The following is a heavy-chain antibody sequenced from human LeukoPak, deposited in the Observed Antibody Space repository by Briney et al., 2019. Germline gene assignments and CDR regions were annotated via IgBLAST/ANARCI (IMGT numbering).Heavy chain of an antibody. D-gene: IGHD3-3*01. CDR2: INPNNGGT. V-gene: IGHV1-2*06. CDR3: ARDGDFWSGYYCDY. J-gene: IGHJ4*02. CDR1: GYTFTGYY. Sequence: ASVKISCKASGYTFTGYYMHWVRQAPGQGLEWMGRINPNNGGTNYARKFQGRVTMTRGTSITTAYMELSSLRSDDTAVYYCARDGDFWSGYYCDYWGQGTQVTVSS.